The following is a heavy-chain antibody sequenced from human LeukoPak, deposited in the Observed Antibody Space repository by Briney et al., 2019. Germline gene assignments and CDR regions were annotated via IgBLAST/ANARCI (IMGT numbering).Heavy chain of an antibody. CDR2: IDYSGST. CDR3: ARGGSSTSPYGIFDY. Sequence: AETLALNPTGATGYRPNDYWSWIRQPPGQGQEWIGYIDYSGSTNYNPSLKSRVSISVDTSKKQFSLKLSSVTAADTAVYHCARGGSSTSPYGIFDYWGQGTLVTVSS. CDR1: TGYRPNDY. D-gene: IGHD2-2*01. V-gene: IGHV4-59*01. J-gene: IGHJ4*02.